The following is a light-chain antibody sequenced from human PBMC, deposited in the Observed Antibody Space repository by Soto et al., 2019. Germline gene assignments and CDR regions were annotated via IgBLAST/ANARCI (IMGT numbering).Light chain of an antibody. Sequence: ELVMTQSPATLSVSPGERATLSCRASQSVSSNLAWYQQKPGQAPRILIYGASTRATGIPARFSGSGSGTEFTLTISSLQSEDFAVYYCQQYNNWRTFGQGTKVDIK. CDR1: QSVSSN. CDR3: QQYNNWRT. V-gene: IGKV3-15*01. CDR2: GAS. J-gene: IGKJ1*01.